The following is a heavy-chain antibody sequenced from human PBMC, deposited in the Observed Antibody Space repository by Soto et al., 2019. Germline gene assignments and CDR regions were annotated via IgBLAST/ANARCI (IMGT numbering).Heavy chain of an antibody. D-gene: IGHD3-3*01. CDR1: GFSLTTSGVG. V-gene: IGHV2-5*05. CDR3: AHRVLRTVFGLVTTTAIYFDF. J-gene: IGHJ4*02. Sequence: QITLNESGPTVVRPTETLTLTCRFSGFSLTTSGVGVGWIRQSPGKAPEWLGLIYWDDDNRYGASLKSRLTISRDTSKNQVVLTVSDLDPTDTATYYCAHRVLRTVFGLVTTTAIYFDFWGQGTPVAVSS. CDR2: IYWDDDN.